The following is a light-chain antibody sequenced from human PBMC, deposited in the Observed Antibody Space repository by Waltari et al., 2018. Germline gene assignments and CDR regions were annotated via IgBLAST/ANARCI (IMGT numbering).Light chain of an antibody. J-gene: IGKJ1*01. V-gene: IGKV3-20*01. CDR2: GAS. CDR1: QSVGRS. CDR3: QHYVTLPVT. Sequence: LSCRTSQSVGRSLAWYQQKRGQAPRLLIYGASSRATGIPDRFSGSGSGTDFSLTISRLEPEDFAVYYCQHYVTLPVTFGQGTKVEIK.